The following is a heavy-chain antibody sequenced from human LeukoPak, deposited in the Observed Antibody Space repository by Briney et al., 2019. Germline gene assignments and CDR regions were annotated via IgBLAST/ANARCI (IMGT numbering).Heavy chain of an antibody. Sequence: GGSLRLSCAASGFTFSSYAMSWVRQAPGKGLEWVSVFSGSGGSTSYAGSVKGRFTISRDNSKNTLYLQMNSLRAEDTAVYYCAKEYYSSSSAWFDYWGQGTLVTVSS. CDR2: FSGSGGST. CDR3: AKEYYSSSSAWFDY. CDR1: GFTFSSYA. J-gene: IGHJ4*02. D-gene: IGHD6-6*01. V-gene: IGHV3-23*01.